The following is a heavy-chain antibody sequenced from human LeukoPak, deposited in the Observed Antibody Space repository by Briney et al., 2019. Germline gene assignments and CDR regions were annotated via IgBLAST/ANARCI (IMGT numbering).Heavy chain of an antibody. CDR2: ISSSGTYI. CDR3: ARGVGNYRYYFDY. D-gene: IGHD3-22*01. V-gene: IGHV3-21*01. Sequence: KPGGSLRLSCEASGFTFTYSMNWARQAPGKGLEWVSSISSSGTYIYYADLVEGRFTISRDNAKNSLYLQMNSLRAEDTAVYYCARGVGNYRYYFDYWGQGTLVTVSS. J-gene: IGHJ4*02. CDR1: GFTFTYS.